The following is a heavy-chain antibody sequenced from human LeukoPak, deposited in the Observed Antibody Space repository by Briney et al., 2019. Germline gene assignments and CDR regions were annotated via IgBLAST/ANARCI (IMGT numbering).Heavy chain of an antibody. CDR1: GFTFSSYA. CDR2: IGGTVDST. CDR3: AKGSPYGYGDYVSPFDY. Sequence: PGGSLRLSCAASGFTFSSYAMSWVRQAPGKGLEWVSAIGGTVDSTFYADPVKGRFTISGDNSKNTLYLQMNSLRAEDTAVYYCAKGSPYGYGDYVSPFDYWGQGTLVTVSS. D-gene: IGHD4-17*01. J-gene: IGHJ4*02. V-gene: IGHV3-23*01.